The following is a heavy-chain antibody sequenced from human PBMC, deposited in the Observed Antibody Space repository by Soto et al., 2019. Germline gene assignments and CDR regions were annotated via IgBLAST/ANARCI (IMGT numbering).Heavy chain of an antibody. Sequence: QAQLVQSGAEMKKPGASVKVSCKATGYTFSAYTMNWVRQAPGQSLEWMGWINPATGDTKYSQNVRGRVTFALDTSATTAYMDLRSLASHDTAVYYCARAAGRSKLLPYYFDPWGQGTLVTVSS. CDR2: INPATGDT. V-gene: IGHV1-3*01. J-gene: IGHJ5*02. CDR1: GYTFSAYT. D-gene: IGHD3-10*01. CDR3: ARAAGRSKLLPYYFDP.